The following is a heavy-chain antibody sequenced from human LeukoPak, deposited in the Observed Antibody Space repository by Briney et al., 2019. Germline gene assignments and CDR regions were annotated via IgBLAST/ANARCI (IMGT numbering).Heavy chain of an antibody. V-gene: IGHV3-21*01. D-gene: IGHD3-16*02. CDR2: MSGSSSYI. CDR1: GITFSRYS. Sequence: PGGSLRLSCAASGITFSRYSMNWVRQAPGKGLEWVSSMSGSSSYIYYADSVKGRFTISRHNAKNSLYLQMNSLRAEDTAVYYCARVSAGVIGMKDVFDIWGQGTMVTVSS. CDR3: ARVSAGVIGMKDVFDI. J-gene: IGHJ3*02.